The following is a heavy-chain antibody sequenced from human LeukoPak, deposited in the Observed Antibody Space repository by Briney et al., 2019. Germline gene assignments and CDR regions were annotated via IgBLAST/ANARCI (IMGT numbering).Heavy chain of an antibody. CDR2: VSGSGGSA. D-gene: IGHD3-10*01. V-gene: IGHV3-23*01. CDR3: AKREDYGSGNYYYYMDV. CDR1: GFTFSSYA. Sequence: PGGSLRLSCAASGFTFSSYAMSWVRQAPGKGLEWVSAVSGSGGSAYYTDSVEGRFTISRDNSKNTLYLQMNSLRAEDTAVYYCAKREDYGSGNYYYYMDVWGKGTTVTVSS. J-gene: IGHJ6*03.